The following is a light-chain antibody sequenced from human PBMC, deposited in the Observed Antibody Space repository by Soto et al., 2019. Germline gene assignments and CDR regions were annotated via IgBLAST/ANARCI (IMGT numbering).Light chain of an antibody. CDR1: QSVSSSY. Sequence: DIGMRQSTVTLSFSTGEGATVSCRASQSVSSSYLAWYQQKPGQAPRLLIYGASSRATGIPDRFSGSGSGTDFTLTISRLEPEDFAVYYCQQYGISPWTLSQGT. V-gene: IGKV3-20*01. J-gene: IGKJ1*01. CDR3: QQYGISPWT. CDR2: GAS.